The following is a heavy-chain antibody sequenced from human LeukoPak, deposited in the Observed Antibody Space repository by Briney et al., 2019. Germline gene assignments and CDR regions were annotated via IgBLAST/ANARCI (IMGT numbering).Heavy chain of an antibody. CDR2: ISGSGGSR. CDR3: ANDRLHLSNEPTNFAY. D-gene: IGHD2-21*01. V-gene: IGHV3-23*01. Sequence: GGSLRLSCATSGFTFSTYAMSWVRQAPGKGLEWVSTISGSGGSRYCADSVKGRFTISRDNSKNTLYLQMSSLRAEDTAIYYCANDRLHLSNEPTNFAYWGQGTLVTLSS. CDR1: GFTFSTYA. J-gene: IGHJ4*02.